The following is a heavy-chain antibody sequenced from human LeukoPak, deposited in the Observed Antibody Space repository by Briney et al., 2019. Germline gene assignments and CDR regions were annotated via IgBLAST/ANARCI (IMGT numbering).Heavy chain of an antibody. CDR2: ISGSGGST. CDR3: AKDPYSSGWYFWFDP. J-gene: IGHJ5*02. V-gene: IGHV3-23*01. Sequence: GGSLRLSCAASGXTFXXXAXXWXXXAXGXXLXXVXXISGSGGSTYYADSVKGRFTISRDNSKNTLYLQMNSLRAEDTAVYYCAKDPYSSGWYFWFDPWGQGTLVTVSS. CDR1: GXTFXXXA. D-gene: IGHD6-19*01.